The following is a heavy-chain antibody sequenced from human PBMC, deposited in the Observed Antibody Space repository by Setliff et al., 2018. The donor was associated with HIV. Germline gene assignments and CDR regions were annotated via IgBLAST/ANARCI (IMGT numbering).Heavy chain of an antibody. CDR2: IYHDGST. D-gene: IGHD3-10*01. CDR3: ARYYGSGTYHRWFDP. Sequence: TLSLTCSVSGYSITNGYYWGWIRQPPGKGLEWVGSIYHDGSTYYNPSLRSRVTISVDTSKNQFSLKLSSVTAADTAVYYCARYYGSGTYHRWFDPWGQGTPVTVSS. CDR1: GYSITNGYY. J-gene: IGHJ5*02. V-gene: IGHV4-38-2*02.